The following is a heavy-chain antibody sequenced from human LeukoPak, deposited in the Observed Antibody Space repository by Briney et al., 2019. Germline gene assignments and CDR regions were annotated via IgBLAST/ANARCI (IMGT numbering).Heavy chain of an antibody. J-gene: IGHJ3*02. Sequence: GASVKVSCKASGYTFTSYYMHWVRQAPGQGLEWMGIINPSGGSTSYAQKFQGRVTMTRDMSTSTVYMELSSLRSEDTAVSYCARENTVHDALDIWGQGTMVTVSS. V-gene: IGHV1-46*01. CDR3: ARENTVHDALDI. CDR2: INPSGGST. D-gene: IGHD4-17*01. CDR1: GYTFTSYY.